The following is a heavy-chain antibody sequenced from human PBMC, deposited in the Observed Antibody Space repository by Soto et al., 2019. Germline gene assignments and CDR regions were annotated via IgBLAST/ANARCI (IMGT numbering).Heavy chain of an antibody. Sequence: QVQLVQSGAEVKKPGASVKVSCKASGYTFTSYGISWVRQAPGQGLEWMGWISAYNGNTNYAQKLQGRVTMTTDTSTSTAYMELWSLRSDDTAVYYCARIILTGPGYYYYYGMDVWGQGTTVTVSS. D-gene: IGHD3-9*01. V-gene: IGHV1-18*01. J-gene: IGHJ6*02. CDR3: ARIILTGPGYYYYYGMDV. CDR2: ISAYNGNT. CDR1: GYTFTSYG.